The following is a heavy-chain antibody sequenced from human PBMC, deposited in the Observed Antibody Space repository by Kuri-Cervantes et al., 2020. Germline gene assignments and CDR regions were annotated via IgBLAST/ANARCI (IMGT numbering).Heavy chain of an antibody. J-gene: IGHJ4*02. D-gene: IGHD3-16*02. CDR2: IYPSGST. CDR1: GGSISTYY. CDR3: ARAARLKGRYHYFDY. Sequence: SETLSLTCTVSGGSISTYYWNWIRQPAGKGLEWIGRIYPSGSTNYNPSLKSRVTISVDTSKNQFSQKLSSVTAADTAVYYCARAARLKGRYHYFDYWGQGTLVTVSS. V-gene: IGHV4-4*07.